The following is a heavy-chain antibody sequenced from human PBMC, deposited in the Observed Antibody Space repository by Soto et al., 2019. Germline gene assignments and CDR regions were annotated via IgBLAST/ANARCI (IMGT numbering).Heavy chain of an antibody. D-gene: IGHD2-2*01. J-gene: IGHJ6*02. Sequence: EVQLVESGGGLIQPGGSLRLSCAPSGFTVSTNYMTWVRQAPGKGLEWVSVTYSGGVTYYAGSVRGRFTVSRDISTNTLYLQMNSLSAEDTAVYYCARYQYYYGMDVWGQGTTVTVSS. CDR3: ARYQYYYGMDV. CDR1: GFTVSTNY. V-gene: IGHV3-53*01. CDR2: TYSGGVT.